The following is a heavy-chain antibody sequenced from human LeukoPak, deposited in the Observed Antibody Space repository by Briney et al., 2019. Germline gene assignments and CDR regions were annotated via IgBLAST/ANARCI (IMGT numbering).Heavy chain of an antibody. CDR2: IYYSGST. CDR3: AREGISGSYGY. Sequence: KPSETLSLTCTVSGGSISSYYWSWIRQPPGKELEWIGYIYYSGSTNYNPSLKSRVTISVDTSKNQFSLKLSSVTAADTAVYYCAREGISGSYGYWGQGTLVTVSS. D-gene: IGHD1-26*01. J-gene: IGHJ4*02. V-gene: IGHV4-59*01. CDR1: GGSISSYY.